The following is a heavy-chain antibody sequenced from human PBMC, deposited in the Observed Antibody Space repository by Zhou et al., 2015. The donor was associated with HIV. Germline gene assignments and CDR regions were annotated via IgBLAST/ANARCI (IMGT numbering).Heavy chain of an antibody. D-gene: IGHD5-24*01. V-gene: IGHV1-8*01. CDR1: GYTFGNHD. J-gene: IGHJ5*01. CDR2: MNPYSGLT. Sequence: QVQLVQSGAEVKKPGASVKVSCEASGYTFGNHDINWVRQAPGQGLEWMGWMNPYSGLTGYAQRFQGRLTMSRNTSIATAYMELSSLTSDDTAVYYCARGGRDGKNWFNSWGQGTLVTVSS. CDR3: ARGGRDGKNWFNS.